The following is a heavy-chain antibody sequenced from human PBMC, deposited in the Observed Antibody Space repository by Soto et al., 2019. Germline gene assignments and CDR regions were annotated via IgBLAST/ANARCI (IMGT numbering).Heavy chain of an antibody. D-gene: IGHD6-13*01. CDR2: INHSGST. V-gene: IGHV4-34*01. J-gene: IGHJ4*02. CDR3: ARPAITAVVSAFDY. Sequence: QVQLQQWGAGLLKPSETLSLTCAVYGGSFSGYYWSWIRQPPGKGLEWIGEINHSGSTNYNPSLKVRFTLSVDTSKSQFSLTLSSVTAADTAVYYCARPAITAVVSAFDYWGQGTLVTVSS. CDR1: GGSFSGYY.